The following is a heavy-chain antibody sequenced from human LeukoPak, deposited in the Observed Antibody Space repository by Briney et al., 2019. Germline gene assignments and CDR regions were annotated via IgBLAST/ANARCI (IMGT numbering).Heavy chain of an antibody. Sequence: SETLSLICTVSGGSISNYYWSWIRQPPGKGLEWIGYIYYSGSTNYNPSLKGRVTMSVDTSKNQFSLKLTSVTAADTAVYYCARHGNTMVREVITYPFDYWGQGTLVTVSS. CDR2: IYYSGST. CDR3: ARHGNTMVREVITYPFDY. V-gene: IGHV4-59*08. D-gene: IGHD3-10*01. CDR1: GGSISNYY. J-gene: IGHJ4*02.